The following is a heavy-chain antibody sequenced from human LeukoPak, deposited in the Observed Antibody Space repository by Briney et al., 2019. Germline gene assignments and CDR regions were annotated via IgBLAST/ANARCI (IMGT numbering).Heavy chain of an antibody. V-gene: IGHV3-23*01. CDR2: ISGSGGST. D-gene: IGHD5-18*01. J-gene: IGHJ4*02. CDR3: AKDRFSWIQLWCDY. CDR1: GFTFSSYG. Sequence: PGGTLRLSCAASGFTFSSYGMSWVRQAPGKGLEWVSAISGSGGSTYYADSVKGRFTISRDNSKNTLYLQMNSLRAEDTAVYYCAKDRFSWIQLWCDYWGQGTLVTVSS.